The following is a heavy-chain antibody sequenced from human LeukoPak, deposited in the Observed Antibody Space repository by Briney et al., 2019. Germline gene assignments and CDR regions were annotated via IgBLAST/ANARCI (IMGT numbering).Heavy chain of an antibody. J-gene: IGHJ4*02. Sequence: SETLSLTCTVSGGSISSGDYYWSWIRQPPGKGLEWIGYIYYSGSTYYNPSLKSRVTISVDTSKNQFSLKLSSVTATDAAVYYCARHGAAAGTDYWGQGALVTVSS. CDR1: GGSISSGDYY. D-gene: IGHD6-13*01. CDR2: IYYSGST. CDR3: ARHGAAAGTDY. V-gene: IGHV4-30-4*08.